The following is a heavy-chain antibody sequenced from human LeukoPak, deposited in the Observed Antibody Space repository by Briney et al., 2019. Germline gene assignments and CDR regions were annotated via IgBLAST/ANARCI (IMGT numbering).Heavy chain of an antibody. V-gene: IGHV1-2*04. Sequence: ASVKVSCKASGYTFTDYYMHCVRQAPGQGLEWMGWINPNSGGTNYAQNFQGWVTMTRDTSISTAYMELTRLTSDDTAIYYCARDRDTIATTDAGGDHFHHWGQGTPVTVSS. D-gene: IGHD6-13*01. CDR1: GYTFTDYY. CDR2: INPNSGGT. CDR3: ARDRDTIATTDAGGDHFHH. J-gene: IGHJ4*02.